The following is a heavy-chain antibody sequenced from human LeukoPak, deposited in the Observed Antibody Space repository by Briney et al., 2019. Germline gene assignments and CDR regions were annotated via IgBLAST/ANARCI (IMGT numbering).Heavy chain of an antibody. CDR3: ARGHYDSSGYWLSYFDY. J-gene: IGHJ4*02. V-gene: IGHV4-59*01. Sequence: PSETLSLTCTVSGGSISSYYWSWIRQPPGKGLEWIGYIYYSGSSNYNPSLKSRVTISVDTSKNQFSMNLSSVTAADTAVYYCARGHYDSSGYWLSYFDYWGQGSLVTVDS. CDR1: GGSISSYY. CDR2: IYYSGSS. D-gene: IGHD3-22*01.